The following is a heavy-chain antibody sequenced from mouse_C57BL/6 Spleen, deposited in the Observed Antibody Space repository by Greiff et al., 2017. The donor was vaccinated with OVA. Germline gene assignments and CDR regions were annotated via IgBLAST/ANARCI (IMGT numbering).Heavy chain of an antibody. CDR1: GYTFTDYE. D-gene: IGHD1-1*01. J-gene: IGHJ1*03. Sequence: QVQLQQSGAELVRPGASVTLSCKASGYTFTDYEMHWVKQTPVHGLEWIGAIDPETGGTAYNQKFKGKAILTADKSSSTAYMELRSLTSEDSAVYYCTRKVPNYYGSSWYFDVWGTGTTVTVSS. V-gene: IGHV1-15*01. CDR2: IDPETGGT. CDR3: TRKVPNYYGSSWYFDV.